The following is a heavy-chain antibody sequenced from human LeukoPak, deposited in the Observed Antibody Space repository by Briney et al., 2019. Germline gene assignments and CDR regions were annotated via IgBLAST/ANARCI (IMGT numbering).Heavy chain of an antibody. CDR2: IRYDGSNK. CDR1: GFTFSSYG. V-gene: IGHV3-30*02. CDR3: AKDGYQAAKYYYYYMDV. Sequence: GRSLRLSCAASGFTFSSYGMHWVRQAPGKGLEWVAFIRYDGSNKYYADSVKGRFTISRDNSKNTLYLQMNSLRAEDTAVYYCAKDGYQAAKYYYYYMDVWGKGTTVTISS. J-gene: IGHJ6*03. D-gene: IGHD2-15*01.